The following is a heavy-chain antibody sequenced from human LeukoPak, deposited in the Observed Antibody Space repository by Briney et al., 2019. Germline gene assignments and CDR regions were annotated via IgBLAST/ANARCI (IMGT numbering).Heavy chain of an antibody. J-gene: IGHJ4*02. D-gene: IGHD5-24*01. Sequence: GGSLRLSCAGSGFTFSFYEMNWVRQAPGKGLEWLSYISSGGETIYYSDSVQGRFTISRDNAKNSLFLQMSSLRAEDTAVYYCIREETWLFDYWGQGTLVTVSS. CDR2: ISSGGETI. CDR3: IREETWLFDY. V-gene: IGHV3-48*03. CDR1: GFTFSFYE.